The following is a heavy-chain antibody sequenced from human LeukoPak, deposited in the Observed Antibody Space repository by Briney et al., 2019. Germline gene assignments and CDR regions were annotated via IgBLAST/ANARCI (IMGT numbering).Heavy chain of an antibody. Sequence: PGGSLRLSCAASGFRVSGYDLNWIRQAPGKGLEWIAYISISSSNIHYADSVRGRFTISRDNANNSLHLQLSSLRVEDMAVYYCAREYYGVIFSHYLDVWGKGTTVTVSS. V-gene: IGHV3-11*06. CDR3: AREYYGVIFSHYLDV. D-gene: IGHD3/OR15-3a*01. CDR2: ISISSSNI. J-gene: IGHJ6*04. CDR1: GFRVSGYD.